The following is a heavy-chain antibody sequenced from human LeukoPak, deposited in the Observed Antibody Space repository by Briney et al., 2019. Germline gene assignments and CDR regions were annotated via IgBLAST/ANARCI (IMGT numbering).Heavy chain of an antibody. D-gene: IGHD4-11*01. Sequence: ASVKVSCKASGYTFTSYGISWVRPATGQGLEWMGWMNPNTGNAGYAQKFQDRVTITWDASISTAFMDLSSLRSEDTAVYFCARVGYSNSYDYWGQGTLVTVSS. CDR1: GYTFTSYG. CDR3: ARVGYSNSYDY. V-gene: IGHV1-8*03. J-gene: IGHJ4*02. CDR2: MNPNTGNA.